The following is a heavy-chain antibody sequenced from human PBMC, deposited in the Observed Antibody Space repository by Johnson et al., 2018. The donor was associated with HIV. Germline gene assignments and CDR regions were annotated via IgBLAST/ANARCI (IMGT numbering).Heavy chain of an antibody. CDR1: EFILSDYY. Sequence: QVQLVESGGGLVKPGGSLRLSCAASEFILSDYYMSWVRQAPEKGLEWISYISGSGSTIYYADSVKGRFTIYRDTAKNSLYLQMNSLRDVETAVDYCARDGRGLDAFDIWGQGTMVTISS. D-gene: IGHD3/OR15-3a*01. J-gene: IGHJ3*02. CDR3: ARDGRGLDAFDI. V-gene: IGHV3-11*04. CDR2: ISGSGSTI.